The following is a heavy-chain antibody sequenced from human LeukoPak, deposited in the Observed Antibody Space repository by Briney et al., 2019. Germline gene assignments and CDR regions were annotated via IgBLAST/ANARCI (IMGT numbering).Heavy chain of an antibody. CDR2: IYYSGST. D-gene: IGHD2-2*01. Sequence: SQTLSLTCAVSGGSNSSGGYYWSSIRQHPGKGLEWIGYIYYSGSTYYTPSLKSRVTISVDTSKSQFSLKLSTVTAADTAVYYCARVKNLPASKFDYWGQGTLVTVSS. CDR1: GGSNSSGGYY. V-gene: IGHV4-31*11. CDR3: ARVKNLPASKFDY. J-gene: IGHJ4*02.